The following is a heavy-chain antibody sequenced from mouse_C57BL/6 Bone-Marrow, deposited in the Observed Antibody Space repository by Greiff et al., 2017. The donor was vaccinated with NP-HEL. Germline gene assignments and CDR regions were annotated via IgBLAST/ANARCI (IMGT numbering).Heavy chain of an antibody. J-gene: IGHJ4*01. D-gene: IGHD3-2*02. CDR2: IYPGDGDT. CDR1: GYAFSSSW. Sequence: VQLQQSGPELVKPGASVKISCKASGYAFSSSWMNWVKQRPGKGLEWIGRIYPGDGDTNYNGKFKGKATLTADKSSSTAYMQLSSLTSEDSAVYFCARSGSSGYPHYYAMDYWGQGTSVTVSS. V-gene: IGHV1-82*01. CDR3: ARSGSSGYPHYYAMDY.